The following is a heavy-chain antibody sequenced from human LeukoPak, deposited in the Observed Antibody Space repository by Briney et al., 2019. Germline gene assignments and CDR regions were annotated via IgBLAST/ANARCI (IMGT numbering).Heavy chain of an antibody. V-gene: IGHV3-15*01. J-gene: IGHJ3*01. CDR2: IKRKTDGGTT. CDR1: GFTFTNAL. CDR3: TTWDGVN. D-gene: IGHD1-26*01. Sequence: GGSLRLSCAASGFTFTNALMTWVRQAPGKGLEWVGHIKRKTDGGTTDCAAPVKGRFTISRDDSKNTLYLQMNSLKTEDTAMYYCTTWDGVNWGQGTMVTASS.